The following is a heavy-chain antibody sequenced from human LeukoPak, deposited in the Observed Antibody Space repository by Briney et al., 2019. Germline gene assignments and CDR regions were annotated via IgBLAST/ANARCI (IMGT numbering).Heavy chain of an antibody. CDR3: AALTGYSSSWYIGD. CDR1: GYTFTGYY. J-gene: IGHJ4*02. D-gene: IGHD6-13*01. CDR2: INTNTGNP. Sequence: ASVKVSCKASGYTFTGYYMHWVRQAPGQGLEWMGWINTNTGNPTYAQGFTGRFVFSLDTSVSTAYLQISSLKAEDTAVYYCAALTGYSSSWYIGDWGQGTLVTVSS. V-gene: IGHV7-4-1*02.